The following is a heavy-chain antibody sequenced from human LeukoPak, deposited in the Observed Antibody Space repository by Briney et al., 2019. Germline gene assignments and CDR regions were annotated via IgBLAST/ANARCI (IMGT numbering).Heavy chain of an antibody. CDR1: GFTFSTYN. V-gene: IGHV3-21*06. D-gene: IGHD7-27*01. Sequence: GGSLRLSCAASGFTFSTYNMNWIRQAPGKGLEWVSSITTGSTDIYYPNSPKGPFTISRDDAKNSVYLQMNSLRVEDTAVYYCARDLPGVPIDHWGQGILVTVSS. J-gene: IGHJ4*02. CDR2: ITTGSTDI. CDR3: ARDLPGVPIDH.